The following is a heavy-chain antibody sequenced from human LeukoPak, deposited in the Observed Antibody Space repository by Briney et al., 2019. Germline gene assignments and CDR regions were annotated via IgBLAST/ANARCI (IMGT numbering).Heavy chain of an antibody. CDR1: GFTFDDYA. J-gene: IGHJ4*02. D-gene: IGHD3-10*01. Sequence: GGSLRLSCAASGFTFDDYAMHWVRQAPGKGLEWVSGISWNSGSIGYADSVKGRLTISRDNAKNSLYLQMNSLRAEDTALYYCAKDMEIGSGSYYNFDYWGQGTLVTVSS. V-gene: IGHV3-9*01. CDR3: AKDMEIGSGSYYNFDY. CDR2: ISWNSGSI.